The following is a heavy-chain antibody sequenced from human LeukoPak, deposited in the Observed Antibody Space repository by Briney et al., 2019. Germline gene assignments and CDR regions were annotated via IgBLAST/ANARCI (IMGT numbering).Heavy chain of an antibody. V-gene: IGHV1-2*02. CDR1: GYTFTGYY. Sequence: GASVKVSCKASGYTFTGYYMHWVRQAPGQGLEWMGWINPNSGGTNYAQKFQGRVTMTRDTSISTAYMELSRLRSDDTAVYYCARSKTPIWFGELLGGYDAFDIRGQGTMVTVSS. D-gene: IGHD3-10*01. J-gene: IGHJ3*02. CDR2: INPNSGGT. CDR3: ARSKTPIWFGELLGGYDAFDI.